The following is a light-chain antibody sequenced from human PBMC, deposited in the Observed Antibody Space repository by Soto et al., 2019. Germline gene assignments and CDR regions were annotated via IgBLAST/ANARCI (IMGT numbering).Light chain of an antibody. CDR3: QQYGTTRIT. V-gene: IGKV3-20*01. CDR1: QSVGSY. CDR2: GAS. Sequence: VCRQCPGTLSLSPGERATLSCTATQSVGSYLAWYQQKRGQAPRLLIYGASTRAPGIPARFSGSGSETDFTLTISRLEPEDFAVYYCQQYGTTRITFGQGTRLEI. J-gene: IGKJ5*01.